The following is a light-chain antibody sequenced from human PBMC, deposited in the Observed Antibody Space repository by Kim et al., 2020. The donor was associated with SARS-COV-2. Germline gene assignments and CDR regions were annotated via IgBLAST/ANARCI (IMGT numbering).Light chain of an antibody. J-gene: IGLJ3*02. CDR1: SGSVSTSYY. CDR2: STN. CDR3: VLYMGSGIWV. Sequence: QTVVTQEPSFSVSPGGTVTLTCGLNSGSVSTSYYPSWYQQTPGQAPCTLIYSTNTRSSGVPDRFSGSILGNKAALTITGAQADDESDYYCVLYMGSGIWVFGGGTQLTVL. V-gene: IGLV8-61*01.